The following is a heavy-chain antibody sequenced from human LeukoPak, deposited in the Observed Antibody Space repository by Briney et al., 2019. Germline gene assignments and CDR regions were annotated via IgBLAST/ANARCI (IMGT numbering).Heavy chain of an antibody. CDR1: GFTFSNYW. D-gene: IGHD5-24*01. Sequence: PGGSLRLSCAVSGFTFSNYWMSWVRQAPGKGLEWVADINQDGSERYYVDSVKGRVTVSRDNAKNSLYLQMNSLRAEDTAVYYCARRDGYNLPADYWGQGTLVTVSS. CDR3: ARRDGYNLPADY. J-gene: IGHJ4*02. CDR2: INQDGSER. V-gene: IGHV3-7*01.